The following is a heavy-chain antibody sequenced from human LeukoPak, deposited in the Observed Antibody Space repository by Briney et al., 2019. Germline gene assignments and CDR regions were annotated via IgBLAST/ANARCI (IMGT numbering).Heavy chain of an antibody. V-gene: IGHV3-30*18. CDR3: AKEDYYYGMDV. CDR1: GFTFSSYG. J-gene: IGHJ6*02. Sequence: GGSLRLSYAASGFTFSSYGMHWVRQAPGKGLEWVAVISYDGSNKYYADSVKGRFTISRDNSKNTLYLQMNSLRAEDTAVYYCAKEDYYYGMDVWGQGTTVTVSS. CDR2: ISYDGSNK.